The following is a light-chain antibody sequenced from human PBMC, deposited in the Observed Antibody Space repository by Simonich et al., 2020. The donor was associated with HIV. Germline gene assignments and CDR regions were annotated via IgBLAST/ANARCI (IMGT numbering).Light chain of an antibody. Sequence: NFMLTQPHSVSQSTGKTVTISCTRSSGRIASHYVQWSQQRPGRSPTTVIYEDNRRPSGVPDRFSGSLDSSSNSASLTISGLKTEDEADYYCQSYDSSNVVFGGGTKLTVL. V-gene: IGLV6-57*01. J-gene: IGLJ2*01. CDR2: EDN. CDR1: SGRIASHY. CDR3: QSYDSSNVV.